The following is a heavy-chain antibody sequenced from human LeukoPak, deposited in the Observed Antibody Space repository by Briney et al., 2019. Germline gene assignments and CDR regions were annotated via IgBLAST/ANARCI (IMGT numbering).Heavy chain of an antibody. Sequence: SETLSLTCTVSGGSISSYYWSRIRQPAGKGLEWIGRIYTSGSTNYNPSLKSRVTMSVDTSKNQFSLKLSSVTAADTAVYYCARIRYYDSSGYPWFYFDYWGQGTLVTVSS. J-gene: IGHJ4*02. CDR2: IYTSGST. CDR3: ARIRYYDSSGYPWFYFDY. V-gene: IGHV4-4*07. D-gene: IGHD3-22*01. CDR1: GGSISSYY.